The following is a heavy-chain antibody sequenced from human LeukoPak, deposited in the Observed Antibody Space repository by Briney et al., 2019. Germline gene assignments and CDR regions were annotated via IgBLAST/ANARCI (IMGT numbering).Heavy chain of an antibody. J-gene: IGHJ4*02. CDR1: GFTLSNHW. D-gene: IGHD2-2*01. V-gene: IGHV3-7*01. Sequence: GGSLRLSCAASGFTLSNHWMIWVRQAPGKGLECVANLKQDGTEKYYLDSVKGRFTISRDNAKNSLYLQMNSLRAEDTAVYYCARDRYCSSTSCYGEPYYFDYWGQGTLVTVSS. CDR2: LKQDGTEK. CDR3: ARDRYCSSTSCYGEPYYFDY.